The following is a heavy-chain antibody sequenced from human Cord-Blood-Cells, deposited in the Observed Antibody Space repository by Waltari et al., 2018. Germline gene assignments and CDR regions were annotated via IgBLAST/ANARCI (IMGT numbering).Heavy chain of an antibody. J-gene: IGHJ4*02. Sequence: QVQLVQSGAEVKKPGASVKVSCKASGYTFTGYYMHWVRQAPGQGLEWMGWINPNSGGTNYAKKFQGRVTMTRDTSISTAYMELSRLRSDDTAVYYCARDLDIAVAATDYWGQGTLVTVSS. CDR2: INPNSGGT. V-gene: IGHV1-2*02. CDR1: GYTFTGYY. CDR3: ARDLDIAVAATDY. D-gene: IGHD6-19*01.